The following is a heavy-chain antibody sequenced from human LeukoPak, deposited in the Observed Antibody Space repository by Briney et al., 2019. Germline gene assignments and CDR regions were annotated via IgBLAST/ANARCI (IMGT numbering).Heavy chain of an antibody. V-gene: IGHV1-18*01. CDR2: ISAYNGNT. CDR3: ARETYDILTENWYHYYYMDV. CDR1: GYTFTSYG. J-gene: IGHJ6*03. D-gene: IGHD3-9*01. Sequence: EASVKVSCKASGYTFTSYGISWVRQAPGQGLEWMGWISAYNGNTNYAQKLQGRVTMTTDTSTSTAYMELRSLRSDDTAVYYCARETYDILTENWYHYYYMDVWGKGTTVTISS.